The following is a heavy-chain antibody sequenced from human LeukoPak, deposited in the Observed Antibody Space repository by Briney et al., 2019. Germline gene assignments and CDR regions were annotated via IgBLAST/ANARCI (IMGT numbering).Heavy chain of an antibody. J-gene: IGHJ4*02. D-gene: IGHD4-17*01. V-gene: IGHV3-23*01. CDR3: AKDALSAVTTFDY. Sequence: GGSLRLSCAASGFTFTNCAMSWVRQAPGKGLEWVSAISASGGSTYYADSVKGRFSTSRDNSKNTVYLQMNSLRVEDTAVYYCAKDALSAVTTFDYWGQGTLVTVSS. CDR1: GFTFTNCA. CDR2: ISASGGST.